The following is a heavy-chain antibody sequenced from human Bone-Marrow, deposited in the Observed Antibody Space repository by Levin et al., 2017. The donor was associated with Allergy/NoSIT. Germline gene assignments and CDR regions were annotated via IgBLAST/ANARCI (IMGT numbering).Heavy chain of an antibody. CDR1: GFTISSYW. Sequence: GGSLRLSCAASGFTISSYWMHWVRQTPGKGLVWVSRINSDGSRTSYADSVKGRFTISRDNAKNTLYLQMNSLRAEDTAVYYCTRDRAGVAFDYWGQGTLVTVSS. V-gene: IGHV3-74*01. CDR2: INSDGSRT. J-gene: IGHJ4*02. CDR3: TRDRAGVAFDY. D-gene: IGHD3-10*01.